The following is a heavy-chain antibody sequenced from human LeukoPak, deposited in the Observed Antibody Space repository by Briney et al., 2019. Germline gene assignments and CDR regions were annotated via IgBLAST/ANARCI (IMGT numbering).Heavy chain of an antibody. V-gene: IGHV3-20*04. J-gene: IGHJ4*02. CDR2: INWNGGST. Sequence: GGSLRLSCAASGFTFDDYGMSWVRQAPGKGLEWVSGINWNGGSTGYADSVKGRFTISRDNAKNSLYLQMNSLRAEDTAVYYCARDLFTVVILDFDYWGQGTLVTVSS. CDR3: ARDLFTVVILDFDY. D-gene: IGHD4-23*01. CDR1: GFTFDDYG.